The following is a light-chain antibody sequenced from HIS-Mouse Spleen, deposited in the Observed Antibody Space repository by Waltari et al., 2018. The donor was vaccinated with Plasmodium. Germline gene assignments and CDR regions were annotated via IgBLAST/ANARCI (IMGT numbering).Light chain of an antibody. CDR2: KDS. CDR3: YSAADNNRV. CDR1: VLAKKY. Sequence: SYELTQPSSVSVSPGQTARITCSGDVLAKKYARWIQQKPGQAPVRVIYKDSERPSGIPGRFSGSSSGTTVTLTSSGAQVEDEADYYCYSAADNNRVFGGGTKLTVL. V-gene: IGLV3-27*01. J-gene: IGLJ3*02.